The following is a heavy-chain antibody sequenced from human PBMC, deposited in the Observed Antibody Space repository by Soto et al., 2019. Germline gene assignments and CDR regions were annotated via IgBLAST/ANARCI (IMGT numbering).Heavy chain of an antibody. D-gene: IGHD1-26*01. CDR2: ISFVGST. Sequence: QVQLQESGPRLVKPSETLSLTCTVSGGSISPHYWSWIRQSPGKGLEWIGYISFVGSTNYNPSFKXXVXIXXDTSNNQFSLKLNSVTAADTAVYYCARWGGHKFEYWGQGTLVTVSS. CDR3: ARWGGHKFEY. J-gene: IGHJ4*02. V-gene: IGHV4-59*11. CDR1: GGSISPHY.